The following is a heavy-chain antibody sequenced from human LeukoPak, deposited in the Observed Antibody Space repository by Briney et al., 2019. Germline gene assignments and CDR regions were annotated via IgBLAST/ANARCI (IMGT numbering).Heavy chain of an antibody. CDR1: GGSFSGYY. CDR2: INHSGST. CDR3: ARGLIYSSGWIYYFDY. J-gene: IGHJ4*02. V-gene: IGHV4-34*01. D-gene: IGHD6-19*01. Sequence: PSETLSLTCAVYGGSFSGYYWSWIRQPPGKGLEWIGEINHSGSTNYNPSLKSRVTIPVDTSKNQFSLKLSSVTAADTAVYYCARGLIYSSGWIYYFDYWGQGTLVTVSS.